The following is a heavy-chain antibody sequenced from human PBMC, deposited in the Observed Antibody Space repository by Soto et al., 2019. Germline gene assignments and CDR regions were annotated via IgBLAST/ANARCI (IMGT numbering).Heavy chain of an antibody. CDR2: INWNGGAI. V-gene: IGHV3-9*01. CDR3: AKDIVTTVISGGMDV. CDR1: GFTFDDYA. Sequence: PGGSLRLSCAASGFTFDDYAMHWVRQAPGKGLEWVSGINWNGGAINYAGSVEGRFTISRDNAKNSLYLQMNSLRAEDTAFYYCAKDIVTTVISGGMDVWGQGTTVTVSS. J-gene: IGHJ6*02. D-gene: IGHD4-17*01.